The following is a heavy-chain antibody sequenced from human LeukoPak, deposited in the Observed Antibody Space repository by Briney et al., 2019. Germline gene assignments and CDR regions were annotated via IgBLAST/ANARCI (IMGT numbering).Heavy chain of an antibody. Sequence: GGSLRLSCAASGFTLDDYAMNWVRHVPGRGLEWVSGINWNGRITEYADSVQGRFTISRQNTKNSLYLYMNNLGGEDTALYFCARGSVQLWLRDTYYYMDVWGKGTTVTVSS. V-gene: IGHV3-20*04. J-gene: IGHJ6*03. D-gene: IGHD5-18*01. CDR2: INWNGRIT. CDR3: ARGSVQLWLRDTYYYMDV. CDR1: GFTLDDYA.